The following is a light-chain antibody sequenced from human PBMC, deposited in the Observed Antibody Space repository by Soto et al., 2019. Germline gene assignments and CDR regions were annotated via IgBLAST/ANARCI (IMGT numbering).Light chain of an antibody. CDR2: GAS. Sequence: EIVMTQSPATLSVSPGERATLSCRASQSVNSNLAWYQRKPGQAPMLLIYGASTRATGIPARFSGSGSGTEFTLTISSLQSEDFAVYYCQQYITWPRTFGQGTKVEVK. CDR3: QQYITWPRT. V-gene: IGKV3-15*01. CDR1: QSVNSN. J-gene: IGKJ1*01.